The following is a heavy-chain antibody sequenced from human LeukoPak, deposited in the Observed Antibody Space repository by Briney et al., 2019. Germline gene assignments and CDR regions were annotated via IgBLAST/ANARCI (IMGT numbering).Heavy chain of an antibody. Sequence: PSDTLSLTCTLSGGSISTYYWNWLRRPPGKGLECLGYMDYSGSTNYSPSLTSRVAISVATSKNHFSLKLSSVTAADTAVYYCARGFGYDSTGYRAFDIWGQGTMVTVSS. CDR2: MDYSGST. V-gene: IGHV4-59*07. CDR3: ARGFGYDSTGYRAFDI. CDR1: GGSISTYY. D-gene: IGHD3-22*01. J-gene: IGHJ3*02.